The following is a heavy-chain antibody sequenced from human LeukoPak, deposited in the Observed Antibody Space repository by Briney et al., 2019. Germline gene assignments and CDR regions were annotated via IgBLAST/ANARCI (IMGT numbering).Heavy chain of an antibody. J-gene: IGHJ3*02. CDR1: GGSFRGYY. CDR2: INHGART. Sequence: KASETLSLTCAVYGGSFRGYYWNWIRQPPGKGLEWIGEINHGARTNYNPSLKSRVTMSVDMSKSQFSLKLTSVTAADTAVYYCARELWDGRGALDIWGQGTMVTVSS. V-gene: IGHV4-34*01. D-gene: IGHD1-26*01. CDR3: ARELWDGRGALDI.